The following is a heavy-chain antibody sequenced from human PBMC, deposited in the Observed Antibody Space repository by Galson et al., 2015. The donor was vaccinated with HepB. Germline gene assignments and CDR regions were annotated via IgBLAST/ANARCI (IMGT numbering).Heavy chain of an antibody. V-gene: IGHV3-33*01. CDR1: GFTFSSYG. CDR3: ARGDGRIAAAGGY. D-gene: IGHD6-13*01. Sequence: SLRLSCAASGFTFSSYGMHWVRQAPGKGLEWVAVIWDDRSKRYYADSVKGRFTISRDNSKNTLYLQMDSLRAEDTAVYYCARGDGRIAAAGGYWGQGTLVTVSS. J-gene: IGHJ4*02. CDR2: IWDDRSKR.